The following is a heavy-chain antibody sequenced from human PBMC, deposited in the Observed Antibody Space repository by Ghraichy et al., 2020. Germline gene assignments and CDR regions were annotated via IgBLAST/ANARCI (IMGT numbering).Heavy chain of an antibody. CDR2: ISWDGGST. CDR1: GFTFDDYT. CDR3: AKDNDYGDYVSYYGMDV. Sequence: GSLRLSCAASGFTFDDYTMHWVRQAPGKGLKWVSLISWDGGSTYYADSVKGRFTISRDNSKNSLYLQMNSLRTEDTALYYCAKDNDYGDYVSYYGMDVWGQGTTVTVSS. J-gene: IGHJ6*02. V-gene: IGHV3-43*01. D-gene: IGHD4-17*01.